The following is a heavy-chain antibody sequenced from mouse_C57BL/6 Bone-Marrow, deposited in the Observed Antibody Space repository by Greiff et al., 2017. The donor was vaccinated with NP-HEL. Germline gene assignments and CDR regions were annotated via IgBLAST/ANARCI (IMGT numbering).Heavy chain of an antibody. CDR1: GYTFTSYW. Sequence: QVQLQQPGAELVKPGASVKLSCKASGYTFTSYWMQWVKQRPGQGLEWIGEIDPSDSYTNYNQKFKGKATLTVDTSSSTAYMQLSSLTSEDSAVYYCARNGLYYGSSYEGWYFDVWGTGTTVTVSS. V-gene: IGHV1-50*01. CDR2: IDPSDSYT. J-gene: IGHJ1*03. D-gene: IGHD1-1*01. CDR3: ARNGLYYGSSYEGWYFDV.